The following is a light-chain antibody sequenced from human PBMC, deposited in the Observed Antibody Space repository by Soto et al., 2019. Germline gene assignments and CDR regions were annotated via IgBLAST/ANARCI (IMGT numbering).Light chain of an antibody. CDR1: QTIGAN. CDR3: QQSYSTPWT. CDR2: DAT. V-gene: IGKV1-39*01. J-gene: IGKJ4*01. Sequence: DIQMTQSPASLSPSVGDRVTITCRASQTIGANLNWYRQKPGKAPTLLIYDATTLQSEVPSRFSGLGSRTDLTLTISSLQPEDFATDYGQQSYSTPWTFGGGTKVDI.